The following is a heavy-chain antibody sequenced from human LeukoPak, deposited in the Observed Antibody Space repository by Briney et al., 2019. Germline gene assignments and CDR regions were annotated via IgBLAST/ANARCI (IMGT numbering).Heavy chain of an antibody. CDR1: GGSFSGYY. Sequence: SETLSLTCAVYGGSFSGYYWSWICQPPGKGLEWIGEINHSGSTNYNPSLKSRVTISVDTSKNQFSLKLSSVTAADTAVYYCARRGYQQYRTQSSYHDYWGQGTLVTVSS. D-gene: IGHD2-2*01. CDR3: ARRGYQQYRTQSSYHDY. J-gene: IGHJ4*02. V-gene: IGHV4-34*01. CDR2: INHSGST.